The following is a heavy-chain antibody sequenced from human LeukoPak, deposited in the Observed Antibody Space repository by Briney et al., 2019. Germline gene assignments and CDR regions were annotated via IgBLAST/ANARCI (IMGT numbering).Heavy chain of an antibody. CDR3: ARDSSQLRRRSYQLLSRLLRGKGDDAFDI. V-gene: IGHV3-7*01. Sequence: GGSLRLSCAASGFTFSSYWMSWVRQAPGKGLEWVANIKQDGSEKYYVDSVKGRFTISRDNAKNSLYLQMNSLRAEDTAVYYCARDSSQLRRRSYQLLSRLLRGKGDDAFDIWGQGTMVTVSS. D-gene: IGHD2-2*01. J-gene: IGHJ3*02. CDR1: GFTFSSYW. CDR2: IKQDGSEK.